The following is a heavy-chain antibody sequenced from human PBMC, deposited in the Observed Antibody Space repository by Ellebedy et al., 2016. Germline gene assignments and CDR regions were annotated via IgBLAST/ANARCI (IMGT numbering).Heavy chain of an antibody. CDR3: AKFHYGSDAHLYYYYGMDV. V-gene: IGHV3-23*01. J-gene: IGHJ6*02. CDR1: GFTFSSYA. Sequence: GESLKISXAASGFTFSSYAMSWVRQAPGKGLEWVSAISSSGGSTYYADSVKGRFTISRDNSKNTLYLQMNSLRAEDTAVYYCAKFHYGSDAHLYYYYGMDVWGQGTTVTVSS. CDR2: ISSSGGST. D-gene: IGHD3-10*01.